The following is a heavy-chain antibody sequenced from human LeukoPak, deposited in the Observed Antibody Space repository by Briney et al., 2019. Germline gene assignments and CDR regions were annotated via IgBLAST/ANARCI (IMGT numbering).Heavy chain of an antibody. D-gene: IGHD3-10*01. CDR3: ARERMYSGSGSTYPYYDY. J-gene: IGHJ4*02. CDR2: IKPDGSEK. Sequence: GSLRLSCAASGFTLSSYWMSWVRQSPGKGLEWVANIKPDGSEKYFMDSVKGRFTISRDNAKNALYLEMNSLRAEDTAEYFCARERMYSGSGSTYPYYDYWGQGTLVTVSS. CDR1: GFTLSSYW. V-gene: IGHV3-7*01.